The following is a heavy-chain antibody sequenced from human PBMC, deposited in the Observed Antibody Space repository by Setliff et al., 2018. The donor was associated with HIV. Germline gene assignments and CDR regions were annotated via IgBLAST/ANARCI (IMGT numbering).Heavy chain of an antibody. V-gene: IGHV4-4*08. Sequence: PSETLSLTCTVSGGSISSHYWSWIRQPPGKGLEWIGRIYTSGSTNYNPSLKSRVTISVDTSKNQFSLKLSSVTAADTAVYYCATYADRESNRFDPWGKGTTVTVSS. CDR2: IYTSGST. CDR3: ATYADRESNRFDP. CDR1: GGSISSHY. D-gene: IGHD3-10*01. J-gene: IGHJ6*04.